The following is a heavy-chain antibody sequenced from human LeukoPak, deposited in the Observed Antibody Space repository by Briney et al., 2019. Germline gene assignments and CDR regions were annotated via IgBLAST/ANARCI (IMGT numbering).Heavy chain of an antibody. D-gene: IGHD4-17*01. CDR1: GYTFTSYG. CDR2: ISAYNGNT. Sequence: ASVKVSCKASGYTFTSYGISWVRQAPGQGLEWMGWISAYNGNTNYAQKLQGRVTMTTDTSTSTAYMELRSLRSDDTAVYYCARDRNGDYETHWFDPWGQGTLVTVSS. CDR3: ARDRNGDYETHWFDP. J-gene: IGHJ5*02. V-gene: IGHV1-18*01.